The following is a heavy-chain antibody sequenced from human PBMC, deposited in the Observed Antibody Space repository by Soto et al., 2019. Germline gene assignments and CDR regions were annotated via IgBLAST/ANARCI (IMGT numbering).Heavy chain of an antibody. CDR1: GVYISSYY. J-gene: IGHJ4*02. V-gene: IGHV4-59*01. CDR3: ARGMYSGSYYFDY. D-gene: IGHD1-26*01. Sequence: PLETLSLTCTVSGVYISSYYWSWIRQPPGKGLEWIGYIYYSGSTNYNPSLKSRVTISVDTSKNQFSLKLSSVTAADTAVYYCARGMYSGSYYFDYWGQGTLVTVSS. CDR2: IYYSGST.